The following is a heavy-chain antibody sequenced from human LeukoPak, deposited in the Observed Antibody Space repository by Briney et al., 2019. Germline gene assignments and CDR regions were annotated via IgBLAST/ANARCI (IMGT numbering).Heavy chain of an antibody. J-gene: IGHJ3*02. CDR2: IGRHGDT. CDR1: GFTLSNYD. V-gene: IGHV3-13*04. CDR3: ARVSLSTSGYDDALEI. D-gene: IGHD5-12*01. Sequence: PGGSLRLSCAASGFTLSNYDMHWVRQPTGKGLEWVSAIGRHGDTYYAASVKGRFTISREHAKNSLYLQMNSLRVGDTAVYYCARVSLSTSGYDDALEIWGQGTVVTVSS.